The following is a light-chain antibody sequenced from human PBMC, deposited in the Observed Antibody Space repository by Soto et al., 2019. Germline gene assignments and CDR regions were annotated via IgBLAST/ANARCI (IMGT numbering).Light chain of an antibody. CDR2: GAS. J-gene: IGKJ2*01. CDR3: LQHNNYPYT. V-gene: IGKV1-17*01. Sequence: DIQMTQAPSSLSASVGDRVTISCRASQGISNDLGWYQQKPGKAPTRLIYGASSLQSGVPSRFSGSGSGTEFTLTISSLQPEDFATYYCLQHNNYPYTFGQGTKLEIK. CDR1: QGISND.